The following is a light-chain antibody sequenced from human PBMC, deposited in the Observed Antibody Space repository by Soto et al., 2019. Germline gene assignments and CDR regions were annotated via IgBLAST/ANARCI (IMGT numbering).Light chain of an antibody. Sequence: QLPHSPSTPSASVGDRVTITWRXSQAISRLAHSSQQKPGNTPRLLMYDASSLQSGGPSRFSGTGAGTEFTPPISSLQPEDFATYYGQQSHTTPSTFGQGTRLEIK. CDR2: DAS. CDR3: QQSHTTPST. V-gene: IGKV1-39*01. CDR1: QAISRL. J-gene: IGKJ5*01.